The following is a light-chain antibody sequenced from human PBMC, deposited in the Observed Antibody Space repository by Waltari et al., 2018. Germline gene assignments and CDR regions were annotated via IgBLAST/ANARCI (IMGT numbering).Light chain of an antibody. CDR2: NAS. CDR1: QGISSW. CDR3: QQYNSAPWT. J-gene: IGKJ1*01. Sequence: DIQKSQSPSSLPASVGDRVTITCRASQGISSWLAWYQQNPGKAPKLLIYNASSLQTGVPSRFSSSGSGTDFTLTISSLQPEDFATYYCQQYNSAPWTFGQGTKVEIK. V-gene: IGKV1-12*01.